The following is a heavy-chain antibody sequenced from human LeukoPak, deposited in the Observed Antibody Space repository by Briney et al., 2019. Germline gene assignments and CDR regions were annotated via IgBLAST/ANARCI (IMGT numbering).Heavy chain of an antibody. D-gene: IGHD2-15*01. CDR1: GFTFSTYS. CDR3: ASAYCTGGSCYWNFDY. Sequence: KTGGSLRPSCAASGFTFSTYSMNWVRQAPGKGLEWVSSISSSSSYIYYADSVKGRFTISRDNAKNSLYLQMNSLRAEDTAVYYCASAYCTGGSCYWNFDYWGQGTLVTVSS. CDR2: ISSSSSYI. J-gene: IGHJ4*02. V-gene: IGHV3-21*01.